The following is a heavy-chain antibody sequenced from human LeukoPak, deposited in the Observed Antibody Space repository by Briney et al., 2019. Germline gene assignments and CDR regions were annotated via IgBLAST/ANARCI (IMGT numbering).Heavy chain of an antibody. CDR3: AHRRSSSSWYPPGLDNWFDP. D-gene: IGHD6-13*01. Sequence: SGPTLVNPTQTLTLTCTFSGFSLSTSGVGVGWIRQPPGKALEWLALTYWDDDKRYSPSLKSRLTITKDTSKNQVVLTMTNMDPVDTATYYCAHRRSSSSWYPPGLDNWFDPWGQGTLVTVSS. V-gene: IGHV2-5*02. J-gene: IGHJ5*02. CDR2: TYWDDDK. CDR1: GFSLSTSGVG.